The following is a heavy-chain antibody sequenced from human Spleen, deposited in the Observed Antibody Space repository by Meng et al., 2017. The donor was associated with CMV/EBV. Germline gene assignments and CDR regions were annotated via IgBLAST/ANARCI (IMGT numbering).Heavy chain of an antibody. D-gene: IGHD3-10*01. CDR2: IYTSGST. Sequence: QVQLQESGPGPVKPSQTLSLTCTVSGGSISSGSYYWSWIRQPAGKGLEWIGRIYTSGSTNYNPSLKSRVTISVDTSKNQFSLKLSSVTAADTAVYYCARGANRRFGNWFDPWGQGTLVTVSS. J-gene: IGHJ5*02. CDR3: ARGANRRFGNWFDP. CDR1: GGSISSGSYY. V-gene: IGHV4-61*02.